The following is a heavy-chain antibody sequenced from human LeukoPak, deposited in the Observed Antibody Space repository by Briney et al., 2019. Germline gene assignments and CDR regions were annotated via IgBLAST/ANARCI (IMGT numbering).Heavy chain of an antibody. CDR3: ARAKLGSTFFDI. CDR1: GFTFSSYA. Sequence: GRSLRLSCAASGFTFSSYAMHWVRQAPGKGLEWVAVISYDGSNKYYADSVKGRFTISRDNSKNTLYMQMNSLRAEDTAVYYCARAKLGSTFFDIWGQGTMITVSS. V-gene: IGHV3-30-3*01. J-gene: IGHJ3*02. D-gene: IGHD7-27*01. CDR2: ISYDGSNK.